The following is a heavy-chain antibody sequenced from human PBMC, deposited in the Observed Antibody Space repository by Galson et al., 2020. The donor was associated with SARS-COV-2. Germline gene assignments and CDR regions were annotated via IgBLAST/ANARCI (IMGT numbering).Heavy chain of an antibody. V-gene: IGHV1-24*01. Sequence: ASVTVSCKVSGYTLTELSIHWVRQAPGKGLEWMGGFDPEDGETIYAQKFQGRVTMTEDTSTDTAYMELSSLRTGDTAVYYCATAPAIRRYSVSYWGQKTLVTVSP. CDR3: ATAPAIRRYSVSY. D-gene: IGHD5-18*01. CDR2: FDPEDGET. CDR1: GYTLTELS. J-gene: IGHJ4*02.